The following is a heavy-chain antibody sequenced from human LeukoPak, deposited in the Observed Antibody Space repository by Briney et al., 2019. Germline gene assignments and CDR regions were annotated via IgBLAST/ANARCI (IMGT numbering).Heavy chain of an antibody. Sequence: GGSLRLSCAASGFTFSSYSMNWVRQAPGKGLEWVSSISSNSSYIYYADSVKGRFTISRDNAKNSLYLQVNSLRAEDTAVYYCARVYRGDYVGSASPYYYVMDVWGKGTTVTVSS. CDR3: ARVYRGDYVGSASPYYYVMDV. V-gene: IGHV3-21*01. CDR2: ISSNSSYI. D-gene: IGHD4-17*01. CDR1: GFTFSSYS. J-gene: IGHJ6*04.